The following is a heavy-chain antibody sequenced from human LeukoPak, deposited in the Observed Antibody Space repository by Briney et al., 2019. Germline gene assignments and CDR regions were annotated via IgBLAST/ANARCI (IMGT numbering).Heavy chain of an antibody. V-gene: IGHV3-30*18. J-gene: IGHJ3*02. CDR2: ISYDGSNK. Sequence: GRSLRLSCAASGFTFSSYGMHWVRQAPGKGLEWVAVISYDGSNKYYADSVKGRFTISRDNSKNTLYLQMNSLRAEDTAVYYCAKDNHVAVAGIPYAFDIWGQGTMVTVSS. CDR1: GFTFSSYG. D-gene: IGHD6-19*01. CDR3: AKDNHVAVAGIPYAFDI.